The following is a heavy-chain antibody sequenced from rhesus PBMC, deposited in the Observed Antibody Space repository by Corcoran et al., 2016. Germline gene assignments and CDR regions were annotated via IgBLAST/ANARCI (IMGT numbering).Heavy chain of an antibody. D-gene: IGHD4-29*01. J-gene: IGHJ4*01. Sequence: EVQLVESGGGLAKPGGSLRLSCAASGFPFSDYYIPWVRQASGKGLEWVPRISNGGVRPRYADSVKGRVTISRENAKNTLYLQMNSLGAEDTAVYYCARAAPPRDYGSSYTCDYWGQGVLVTVSS. V-gene: IGHV3-59*01. CDR3: ARAAPPRDYGSSYTCDY. CDR2: ISNGGVRP. CDR1: GFPFSDYY.